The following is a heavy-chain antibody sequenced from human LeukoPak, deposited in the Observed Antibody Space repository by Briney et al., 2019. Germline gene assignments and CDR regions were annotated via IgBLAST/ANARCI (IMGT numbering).Heavy chain of an antibody. CDR2: IHDDGRT. V-gene: IGHV4/OR15-8*01. CDR3: AKVLTAAGLHL. J-gene: IGHJ5*02. CDR1: GGSMSDSIT. Sequence: PSETLSLTCSVSGGSMSDSITWGWVRQPPGKGLEWLANIHDDGRTAPNPSLRSRLTISQDRSKNQFSLKVSSVTAADTAFYYCAKVLTAAGLHLWGQGILVTVSS. D-gene: IGHD6-25*01.